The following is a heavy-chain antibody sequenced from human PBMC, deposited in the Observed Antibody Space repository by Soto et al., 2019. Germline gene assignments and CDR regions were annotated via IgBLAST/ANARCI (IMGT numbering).Heavy chain of an antibody. D-gene: IGHD3-10*01. V-gene: IGHV4-61*01. CDR2: IYYSGST. Sequence: QVQLQESGPGLVKPSETLSLTCTVSGGSVSSGSYYWSWIRQPPGKGLEWIGYIYYSGSTNYNPSLKSRVTISVDTSKNQFSLKLSSVTAADTAVYYCARALSTMVRRQTDWGQGTLVTVSS. CDR1: GGSVSSGSYY. CDR3: ARALSTMVRRQTD. J-gene: IGHJ4*02.